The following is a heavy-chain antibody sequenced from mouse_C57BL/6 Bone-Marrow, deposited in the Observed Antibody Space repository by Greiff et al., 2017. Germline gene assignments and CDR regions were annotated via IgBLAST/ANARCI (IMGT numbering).Heavy chain of an antibody. CDR1: GFTFSSYA. CDR2: ISDGGSYT. J-gene: IGHJ2*01. Sequence: EVQLVESGGGLVKPGGSLKLSCAASGFTFSSYAMSWVRQTPEKRLEWVATISDGGSYTYYPDNVKGRFTISRDNAKNNLYLQMSHLKSEDTAMYYCARGGQLRLLDYWGQGTTLTVSS. D-gene: IGHD3-2*02. CDR3: ARGGQLRLLDY. V-gene: IGHV5-4*01.